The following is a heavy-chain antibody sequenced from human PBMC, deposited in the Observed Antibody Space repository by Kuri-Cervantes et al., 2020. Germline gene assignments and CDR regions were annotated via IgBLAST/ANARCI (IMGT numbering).Heavy chain of an antibody. CDR1: GYTFTSYA. Sequence: ASVKVSCKASGYTFTSYAMHWVRQAPGQRLEWMGWSNAGNGNTKYSQEFQGRVTITRDTSASTAYMELSSLRSEDTAVYYCTVGLGGDLSFDAFDIWGQGTMVTVSS. CDR3: TVGLGGDLSFDAFDI. CDR2: SNAGNGNT. J-gene: IGHJ3*02. D-gene: IGHD2-21*02. V-gene: IGHV1-3*02.